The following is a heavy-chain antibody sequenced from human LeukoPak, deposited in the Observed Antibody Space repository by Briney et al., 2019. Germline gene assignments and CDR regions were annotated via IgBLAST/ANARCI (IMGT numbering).Heavy chain of an antibody. J-gene: IGHJ4*02. D-gene: IGHD3-22*01. V-gene: IGHV3-21*06. CDR3: ARDDSSGYG. Sequence: SVKGRFTISRDNAKNSLYLQMNSLRAEDTAVYYCARDDSSGYGWGQGTLVTVSS.